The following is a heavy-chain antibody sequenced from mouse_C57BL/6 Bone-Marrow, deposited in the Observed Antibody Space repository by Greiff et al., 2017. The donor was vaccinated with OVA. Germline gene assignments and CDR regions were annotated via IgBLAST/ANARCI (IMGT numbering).Heavy chain of an antibody. CDR1: GFSINSACY. D-gene: IGHD1-1*01. CDR2: TFYSGIT. V-gene: IGHV3-3*01. J-gene: IGHJ1*03. Sequence: EVKLMESGPSLVRPSQTLSLTCTVTGFSINSACYWIWIRQFPGNKLEYIGYTFYSGITYYNPSLESRTYITRDTSKNQFSLKLSSVTTEDAATYYCAGMVVATRYFDVWGTGTTVTVSS. CDR3: AGMVVATRYFDV.